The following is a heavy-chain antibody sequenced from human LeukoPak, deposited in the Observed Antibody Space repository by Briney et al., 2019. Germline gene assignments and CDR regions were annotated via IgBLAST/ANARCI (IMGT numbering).Heavy chain of an antibody. V-gene: IGHV1-2*02. Sequence: ASVKVSCKASGYTFRNYGISWVRQAPGQGLEWMGWINPNSGGTNYAQKFQGRVTMTRDTSISTAYMELSRLGSDDTAVYYCASGLSGFPPLFRGSDAFDIWGQGTMVTVSS. CDR1: GYTFRNYG. J-gene: IGHJ3*02. D-gene: IGHD2-21*01. CDR3: ASGLSGFPPLFRGSDAFDI. CDR2: INPNSGGT.